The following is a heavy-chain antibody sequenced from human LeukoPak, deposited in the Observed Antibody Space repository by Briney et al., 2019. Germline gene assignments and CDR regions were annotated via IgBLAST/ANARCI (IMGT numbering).Heavy chain of an antibody. CDR1: GYTFTGYY. CDR2: INPNSGGT. CDR3: ASVLVAVAYSNGMDV. V-gene: IGHV1-2*02. D-gene: IGHD4-23*01. J-gene: IGHJ6*02. Sequence: ASVKVSCKASGYTFTGYYMHWVRQAPGQGLEWMGWINPNSGGTNYAQKFQGRVTMTRDTSISTAYMGLSRLRSDDTAVYYCASVLVAVAYSNGMDVWGQGTTVTVSS.